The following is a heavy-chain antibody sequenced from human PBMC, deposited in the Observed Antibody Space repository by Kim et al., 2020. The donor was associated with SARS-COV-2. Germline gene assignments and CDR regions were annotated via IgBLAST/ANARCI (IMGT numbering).Heavy chain of an antibody. CDR3: SRQGSGNHYYGMDV. V-gene: IGHV5-10-1*01. Sequence: GESLKISCKGSGYSFTSYWISWVRQMPGKGLEWMGRIDPSDSYTNYSPSFQGHVTISADKSISTAYLQWSSLKASDTAMYYCSRQGSGNHYYGMDVWGQGTTVTVSS. D-gene: IGHD2-15*01. CDR1: GYSFTSYW. CDR2: IDPSDSYT. J-gene: IGHJ6*02.